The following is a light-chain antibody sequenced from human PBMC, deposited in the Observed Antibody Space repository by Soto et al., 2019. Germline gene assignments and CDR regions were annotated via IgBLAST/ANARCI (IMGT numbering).Light chain of an antibody. CDR3: LQGYNTFWT. V-gene: IGKV1-39*01. Sequence: DIQMTQSPSSLSASVGDSVTVTCRASQPIGTSLHWYQQRAGKAPKVLISSASRLQSGVSSRFSGSGAVTHFSLTISSLRPDYSATYYCLQGYNTFWTFGQGTKVENK. CDR1: QPIGTS. CDR2: SAS. J-gene: IGKJ1*01.